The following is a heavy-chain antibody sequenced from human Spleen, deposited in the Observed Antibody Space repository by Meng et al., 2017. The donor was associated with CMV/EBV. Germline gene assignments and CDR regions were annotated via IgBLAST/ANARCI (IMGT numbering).Heavy chain of an antibody. J-gene: IGHJ5*02. V-gene: IGHV1-69-2*01. Sequence: ASVQVSCKVSVYTFTDYYMHWVQQAPGKGLEWMGLVDPENGETIYAEKFQGRVTITADTSAGTPYLDLSSLRSDDTAVYYCAISLSSTMYNWLDPWGQGTLVTVSS. CDR3: AISLSSTMYNWLDP. CDR2: VDPENGET. D-gene: IGHD3-10*02. CDR1: VYTFTDYY.